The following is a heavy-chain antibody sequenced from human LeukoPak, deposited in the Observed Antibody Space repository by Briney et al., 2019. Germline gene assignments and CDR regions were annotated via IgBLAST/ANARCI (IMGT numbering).Heavy chain of an antibody. J-gene: IGHJ4*02. CDR3: VKGYYFDY. CDR2: INDNGRRT. V-gene: IGHV3-64D*09. Sequence: GGSLRLSCSDSAFTFRNYAAHWVSQAPGKGLEYVSGINDNGRRTDYAASVKGRFTISRDNSKNTLYLQMSSLRAEDTAVYYCVKGYYFDYWGQGTLVTVPS. CDR1: AFTFRNYA.